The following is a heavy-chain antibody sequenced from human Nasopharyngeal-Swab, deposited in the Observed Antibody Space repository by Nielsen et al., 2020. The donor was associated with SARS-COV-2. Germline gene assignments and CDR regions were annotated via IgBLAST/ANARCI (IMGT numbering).Heavy chain of an antibody. CDR3: ARDARLTIFGVDPPGYYGMDV. D-gene: IGHD3-3*01. V-gene: IGHV3-48*04. CDR1: GFTFSSYS. Sequence: GGSLRLSCAASGFTFSSYSLNWVRQAPGKGLEWVSFISSSSSTIKYADSVKGRFTISRDNAKNSLYLQMNSLRAEDTAVYYRARDARLTIFGVDPPGYYGMDVWGQGTTVTVSS. CDR2: ISSSSSTI. J-gene: IGHJ6*02.